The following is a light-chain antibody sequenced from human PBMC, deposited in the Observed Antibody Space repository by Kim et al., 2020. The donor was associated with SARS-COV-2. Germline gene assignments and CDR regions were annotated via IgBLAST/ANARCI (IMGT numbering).Light chain of an antibody. J-gene: IGKJ1*01. CDR3: QQYNLYPWT. CDR2: EAS. CDR1: QSASRW. Sequence: ASVGDRVPLPCRASQSASRWLAWYQQKAGKAPTFLIYEASKLKSGVPSRFSGSGSGTEFTLTISSLQPDDFATYFCQQYNLYPWTFGQGTKVDI. V-gene: IGKV1-5*03.